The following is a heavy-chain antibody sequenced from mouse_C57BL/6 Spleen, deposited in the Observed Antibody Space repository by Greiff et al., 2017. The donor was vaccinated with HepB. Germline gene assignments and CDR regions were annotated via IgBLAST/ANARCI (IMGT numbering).Heavy chain of an antibody. Sequence: EVQLQQSGPELVKPGASVKISCKASGYTFTDYYMNWVKQSHGKSLEWIGEINPNNGGTSYNQKVKGKVTLTVDKSSSTAYIALRSLTSEDSAVYYCARSPDDYDGGRFAYWGQGTLVTVSA. CDR1: GYTFTDYY. J-gene: IGHJ3*01. CDR2: INPNNGGT. CDR3: ARSPDDYDGGRFAY. V-gene: IGHV1-26*01. D-gene: IGHD2-4*01.